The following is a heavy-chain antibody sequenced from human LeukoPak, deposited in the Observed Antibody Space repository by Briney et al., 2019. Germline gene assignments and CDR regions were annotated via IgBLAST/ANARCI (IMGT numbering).Heavy chain of an antibody. CDR2: ISAYNGNT. CDR1: GYTFTSYG. CDR3: AREGGYCSSTSCYGE. D-gene: IGHD2-2*01. Sequence: ASVKVSCKASGYTFTSYGISWVLQAPGQGLEWMGWISAYNGNTNYAQKLQGRVTMTTDTSTSTAYMELRSLRSDDTAVYYCAREGGYCSSTSCYGEWGQGTLVTVSS. J-gene: IGHJ4*02. V-gene: IGHV1-18*01.